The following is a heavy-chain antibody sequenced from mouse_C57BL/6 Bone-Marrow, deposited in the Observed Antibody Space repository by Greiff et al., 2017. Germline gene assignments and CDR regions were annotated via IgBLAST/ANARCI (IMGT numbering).Heavy chain of an antibody. J-gene: IGHJ1*03. CDR1: GFTFSSYT. Sequence: EVKLVESGGGLVKPGGSLKLSCAASGFTFSSYTMSWVRQTPEKRLQWVAAISGGGGNTYYPDRVKGRFTISRDNDTNILYLQMSSLRSEETALYYCSRQVTTVLATRYFDVWGTGTTVTVAS. CDR3: SRQVTTVLATRYFDV. D-gene: IGHD1-1*01. CDR2: ISGGGGNT. V-gene: IGHV5-9*01.